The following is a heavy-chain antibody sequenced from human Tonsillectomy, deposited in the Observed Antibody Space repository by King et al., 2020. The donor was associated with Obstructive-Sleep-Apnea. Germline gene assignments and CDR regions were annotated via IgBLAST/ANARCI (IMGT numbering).Heavy chain of an antibody. CDR1: GYTFTSYY. V-gene: IGHV1-46*01. D-gene: IGHD3-10*01. Sequence: VQLVESGAEVKKPGASVKVSCKASGYTFTSYYMHLVRQAPGQGLEWMGIINPSGGSTSYSQKFQGRVTMTRDTSTSTVYMELSSLRSEDTAVYYCARTREKRAGEGYYFYGMDVWGQGTTVTVSS. J-gene: IGHJ6*02. CDR2: INPSGGST. CDR3: ARTREKRAGEGYYFYGMDV.